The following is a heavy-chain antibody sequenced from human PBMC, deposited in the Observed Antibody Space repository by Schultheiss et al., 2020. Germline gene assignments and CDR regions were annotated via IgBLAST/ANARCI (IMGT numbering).Heavy chain of an antibody. J-gene: IGHJ3*02. CDR2: IYHSGST. CDR3: ARAPYTTVTTAFDI. Sequence: SETLSLTCTVSGGSISSYYWSWVRQPPGKGLEWIGEIYHSGSTNYNPSLKSRVTISVDKSKNQFSLKLSSVTAADTAVYYCARAPYTTVTTAFDIWGQGTMVTLSS. V-gene: IGHV4-4*02. D-gene: IGHD4-17*01. CDR1: GGSISSYY.